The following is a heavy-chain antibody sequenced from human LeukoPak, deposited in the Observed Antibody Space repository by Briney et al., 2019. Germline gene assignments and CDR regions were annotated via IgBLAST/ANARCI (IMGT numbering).Heavy chain of an antibody. CDR1: GYTFTNYY. Sequence: ASVKVSCKASGYTFTNYYIHWVRQAPGPGLEWMGIINPSGGTTSYAQKFQGRVTMTRDTSTSTVYMELSSLRSEDTAVYYCAKGSAAPGTRGWFDPWGQGTLVTVSS. CDR3: AKGSAAPGTRGWFDP. CDR2: INPSGGTT. V-gene: IGHV1-46*01. J-gene: IGHJ5*02. D-gene: IGHD6-13*01.